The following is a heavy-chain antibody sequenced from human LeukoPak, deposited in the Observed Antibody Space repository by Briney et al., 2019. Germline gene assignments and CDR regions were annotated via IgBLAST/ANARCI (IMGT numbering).Heavy chain of an antibody. CDR3: ARDLSLRLPHYYYYMDV. D-gene: IGHD5-12*01. CDR1: GGSISSYY. V-gene: IGHV4-4*07. Sequence: SETLSLTCTVSGGSISSYYWSWIRQPAGKGLEWVGRIYTSGSTNYNPSLKSRVTMSVDTSENQFSLKLSSVTAADTAVFYCARDLSLRLPHYYYYMDVWGKGTTVTVSS. CDR2: IYTSGST. J-gene: IGHJ6*03.